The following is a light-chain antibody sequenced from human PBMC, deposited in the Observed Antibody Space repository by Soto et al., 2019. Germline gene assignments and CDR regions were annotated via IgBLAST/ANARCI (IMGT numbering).Light chain of an antibody. V-gene: IGLV2-14*01. J-gene: IGLJ2*01. CDR1: SSDVGGYYY. CDR3: SSYTSSSTHVV. Sequence: QSALTQPASVSGSPGQSITISCTGTSSDVGGYYYVSWYQRHPGKAPKLMIYDVSNRPSGVSNRFSAPKSGNTASLTISGLQAEDETQYYCSSYTSSSTHVVFGGGTKLTVL. CDR2: DVS.